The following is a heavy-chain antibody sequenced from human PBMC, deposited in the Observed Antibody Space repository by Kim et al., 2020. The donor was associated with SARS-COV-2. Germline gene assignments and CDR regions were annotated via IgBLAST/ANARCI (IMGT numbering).Heavy chain of an antibody. V-gene: IGHV3-33*01. J-gene: IGHJ6*03. D-gene: IGHD1-1*01. Sequence: GGSLRLSCAASGFLFSHYAMHWVRQAPGKGLEWVALIWFDGSNKYYADSVRGRFTISRDNSNNAVYLQMNSLGVDDTAVYFCTGRSRGYDSFFYMDVWGKGTTVTVS. CDR2: IWFDGSNK. CDR3: TGRSRGYDSFFYMDV. CDR1: GFLFSHYA.